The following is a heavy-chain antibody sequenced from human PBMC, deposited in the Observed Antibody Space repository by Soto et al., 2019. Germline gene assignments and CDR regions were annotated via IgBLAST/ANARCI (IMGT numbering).Heavy chain of an antibody. CDR3: AAEGTVTTGMVG. CDR1: GFTFTSSA. J-gene: IGHJ6*01. V-gene: IGHV1-58*02. D-gene: IGHD4-17*01. CDR2: IVVGSGNT. Sequence: QMQLVQSGPEVKKPGTSVKVSCKDSGFTFTSSAMQRVRQARGQRLEWIGWIVVGSGNTHYAQKFQERVTITRDMSTSIAYMELSSMRSENTAEYYCAAEGTVTTGMVGWGQGTMVTVSS.